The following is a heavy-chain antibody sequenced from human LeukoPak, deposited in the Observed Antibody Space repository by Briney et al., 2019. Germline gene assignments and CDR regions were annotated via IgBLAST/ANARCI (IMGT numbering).Heavy chain of an antibody. D-gene: IGHD6-13*01. CDR1: GYTFTGYH. CDR2: INPYSGDT. Sequence: ASVKVSCKASGYTFTGYHIHWLRQAPRQGLEWMGRINPYSGDTNFAQKFQGRVTMTRDTSITTAYMDLSSLTPDDTAVDFCARDQGSLTISWYTGYWDQGPQVTVSS. J-gene: IGHJ4*02. V-gene: IGHV1-2*06. CDR3: ARDQGSLTISWYTGY.